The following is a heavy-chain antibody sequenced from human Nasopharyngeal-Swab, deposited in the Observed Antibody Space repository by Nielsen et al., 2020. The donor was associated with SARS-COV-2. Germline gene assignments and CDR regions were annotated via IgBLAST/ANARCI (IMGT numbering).Heavy chain of an antibody. CDR2: IYYSGST. CDR3: ARKLHGMDV. CDR1: GGSISSYY. V-gene: IGHV4-59*01. J-gene: IGHJ6*02. Sequence: SETLSLTCTVSGGSISSYYWSWIRQPPGKGLEWIGYIYYSGSTNYNPSLKSRVTISVDTSKNQFSLKLSPVTAADTAVYYCARKLHGMDVWGQGTTVTVSS.